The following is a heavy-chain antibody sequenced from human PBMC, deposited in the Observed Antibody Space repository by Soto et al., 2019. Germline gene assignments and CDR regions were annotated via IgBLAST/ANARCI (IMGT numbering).Heavy chain of an antibody. J-gene: IGHJ3*02. V-gene: IGHV4-34*01. CDR2: INHNGDS. CDR1: GGSFGTSY. CDR3: GRVTRFPDAFDI. Sequence: QVHLQQWGAGLLKPSETLSLTCGVYGGSFGTSYWAWIRQSPEQGLEWIGEINHNGDSNYNPSLKRRGTIALDRSENQCSLKLTPVAAADTAVYDCGRVTRFPDAFDIWGQGTPVIVSS.